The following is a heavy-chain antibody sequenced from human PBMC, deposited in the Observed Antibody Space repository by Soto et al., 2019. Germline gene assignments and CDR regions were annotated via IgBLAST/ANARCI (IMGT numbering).Heavy chain of an antibody. J-gene: IGHJ3*02. V-gene: IGHV3-30*03. CDR1: GFTFSCYG. D-gene: IGHD6-13*01. Sequence: GGSLRLSCAASGFTFSCYGMRWLRQAPGKGLEGVAVISYDGSNKYYADSVKGRFTISRDNAKNSLYLQMNSLRVEDTAVYYCAREGSWAAGAFDIWGQGTMVTVSS. CDR2: ISYDGSNK. CDR3: AREGSWAAGAFDI.